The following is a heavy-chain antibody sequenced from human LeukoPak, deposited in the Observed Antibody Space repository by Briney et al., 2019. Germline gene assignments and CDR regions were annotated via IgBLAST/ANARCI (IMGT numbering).Heavy chain of an antibody. J-gene: IGHJ4*02. CDR2: IYYSGGT. CDR3: ARERYGNYGY. CDR1: GGSISSYY. Sequence: PSETLSLTCTVSGGSISSYYWSWIRQPPGKGLEWIGYIYYSGGTYYNPSLKSRVTISVDTSKNQFSLKLSSVTAADTAVYYCARERYGNYGYWGQGTLVTVSS. V-gene: IGHV4-59*12. D-gene: IGHD4-11*01.